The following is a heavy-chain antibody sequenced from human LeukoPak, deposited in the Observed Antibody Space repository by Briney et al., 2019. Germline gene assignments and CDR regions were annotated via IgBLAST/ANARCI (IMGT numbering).Heavy chain of an antibody. J-gene: IGHJ6*02. D-gene: IGHD2-21*01. Sequence: SQTLSLTCTVSGGSINSAGYYWSWNRQHPGKGLEWIGYIFYSGSTYCNPSLRSRVTISVDTSKNQFSLSLSSVTAADTAVYYCARDRYSVVEGRPYGMDVWGQGTTVTVSS. V-gene: IGHV4-31*03. CDR1: GGSINSAGYY. CDR2: IFYSGST. CDR3: ARDRYSVVEGRPYGMDV.